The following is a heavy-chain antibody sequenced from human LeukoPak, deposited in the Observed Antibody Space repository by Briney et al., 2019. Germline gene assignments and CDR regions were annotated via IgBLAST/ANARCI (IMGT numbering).Heavy chain of an antibody. D-gene: IGHD4-17*01. CDR1: GASISSSRYY. CDR3: ARLVPDDYGDPDAYDI. J-gene: IGHJ3*02. CDR2: ISYSGTT. V-gene: IGHV4-39*07. Sequence: SETLSLTCTVSGASISSSRYYWGWIRQPPGKGLEWIGSISYSGTTYYNPSLKSRGSISVDTSKNQFSLKLSSVTAADTAVYYCARLVPDDYGDPDAYDIWGQGTMVTVSS.